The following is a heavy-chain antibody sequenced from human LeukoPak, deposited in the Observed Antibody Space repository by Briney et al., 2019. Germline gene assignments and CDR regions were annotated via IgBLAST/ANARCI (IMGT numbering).Heavy chain of an antibody. D-gene: IGHD2/OR15-2a*01. Sequence: GGSLRLSCAAFGFTLRSDTMTWVRQAPGKGLEWVSSIRGPGTGTHYADPVKGRFSISRDDSKNTVYLQMNSLRAEDTAIYYCAKCTTYTTRWCNWLDPWGQGTLVTVSS. J-gene: IGHJ5*02. CDR3: AKCTTYTTRWCNWLDP. CDR2: IRGPGTGT. CDR1: GFTLRSDT. V-gene: IGHV3-23*01.